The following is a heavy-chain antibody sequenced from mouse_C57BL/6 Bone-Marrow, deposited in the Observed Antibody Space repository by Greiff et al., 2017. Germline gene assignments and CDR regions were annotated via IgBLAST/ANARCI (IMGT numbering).Heavy chain of an antibody. D-gene: IGHD1-1*01. J-gene: IGHJ4*01. CDR3: ARVDYDGSPYAMDD. CDR1: GYTFTSYW. CDR2: IDPSDSYT. V-gene: IGHV1-50*01. Sequence: QVQLQQPGAELVKPGASVKLSCKASGYTFTSYWMQWVKQRPGQGLEWIGEIDPSDSYTNYNQKFKGKATLTVDTSSSTAYMQLSSLTSEDSAVYYCARVDYDGSPYAMDDWGQGTSVTVSS.